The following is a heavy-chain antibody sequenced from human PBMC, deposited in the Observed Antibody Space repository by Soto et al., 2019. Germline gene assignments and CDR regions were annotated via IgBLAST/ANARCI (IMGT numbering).Heavy chain of an antibody. CDR2: IYYSGST. Sequence: SETLSLTCTVSGGYVSSGSYYWSWIRQPPGKGLEWIGYIYYSGSTNYNPSLKSRVTISVDTSKNQFSLKLSSVTAADTAVYYCVRRTVVEVPFDIWGQGTMVTVSS. CDR1: GGYVSSGSYY. V-gene: IGHV4-61*01. D-gene: IGHD1-1*01. J-gene: IGHJ3*02. CDR3: VRRTVVEVPFDI.